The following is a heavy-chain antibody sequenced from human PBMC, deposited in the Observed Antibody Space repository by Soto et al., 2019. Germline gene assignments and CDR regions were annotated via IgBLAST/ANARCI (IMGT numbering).Heavy chain of an antibody. D-gene: IGHD2-15*01. Sequence: EVQLVESGGGLVQPGGSLRLSCAASGFTFSNYWMYWVRQAPGKGLEWVSRINSDGSVSSHADSVRGRLTISRDNVKNTLYLHMDSLRAEDTAVYFCARGDCVGGTCYSLAGSLYYYIDVWGKGTTVTVFS. J-gene: IGHJ6*03. CDR3: ARGDCVGGTCYSLAGSLYYYIDV. V-gene: IGHV3-74*02. CDR1: GFTFSNYW. CDR2: INSDGSVS.